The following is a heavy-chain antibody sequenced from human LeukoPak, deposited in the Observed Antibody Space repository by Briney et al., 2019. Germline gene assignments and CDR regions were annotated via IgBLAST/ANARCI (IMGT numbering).Heavy chain of an antibody. CDR1: GFTFSSYS. Sequence: GESLKISCAASGFTFSSYSMNWVRQAPGKGLEWVSYISSSSSTIYYADSVKGRFTISRDNAKNSLYLQMNSLRDEDTAVYYCARPVITIFGVFDYWGQGTLVTVSS. J-gene: IGHJ4*02. V-gene: IGHV3-48*02. D-gene: IGHD3-3*01. CDR2: ISSSSSTI. CDR3: ARPVITIFGVFDY.